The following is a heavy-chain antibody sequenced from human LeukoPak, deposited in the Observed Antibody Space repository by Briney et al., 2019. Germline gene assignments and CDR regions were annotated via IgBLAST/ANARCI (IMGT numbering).Heavy chain of an antibody. CDR1: GGSVSSYY. D-gene: IGHD3-3*01. V-gene: IGHV4-59*02. Sequence: SETLSLTCTVSGGSVSSYYWSWIRQPPGKGLEWIGYIYYSGSTNYNPSLKSRVTISVDTSKNQFSLKLSSVTAADTAVYYCARSYYDFWSGYPNWFDPWGQGTLVTVSS. CDR3: ARSYYDFWSGYPNWFDP. CDR2: IYYSGST. J-gene: IGHJ5*02.